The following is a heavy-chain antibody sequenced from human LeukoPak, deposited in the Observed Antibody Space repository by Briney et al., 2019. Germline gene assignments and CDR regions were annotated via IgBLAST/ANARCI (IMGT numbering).Heavy chain of an antibody. CDR2: INPNSGGT. Sequence: ASVKVSCKASGYTFTGCYMHWVRQAPGQGLEWMGWINPNSGGTNYAQKFQGRVTMTRDTSISTAYMELSRLRSDDTAVYYCARVYSGSYSGDDDDYWGQGTLVTVSS. CDR1: GYTFTGCY. D-gene: IGHD1-26*01. CDR3: ARVYSGSYSGDDDDY. J-gene: IGHJ4*02. V-gene: IGHV1-2*02.